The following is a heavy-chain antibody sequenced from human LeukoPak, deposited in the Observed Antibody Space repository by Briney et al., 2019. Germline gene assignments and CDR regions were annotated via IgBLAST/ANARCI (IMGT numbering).Heavy chain of an antibody. V-gene: IGHV3-23*01. CDR2: ISGSGGST. J-gene: IGHJ4*02. Sequence: GGSLRLSCAASGFTFSSYAMSWVRQAPGKGLEWVSAISGSGGSTYYADSVKGRFTISRDNSKNTLYLQMNSLRAEDTAVYYCARGGAVARYYFDYWGQGTLVTVSS. D-gene: IGHD6-19*01. CDR1: GFTFSSYA. CDR3: ARGGAVARYYFDY.